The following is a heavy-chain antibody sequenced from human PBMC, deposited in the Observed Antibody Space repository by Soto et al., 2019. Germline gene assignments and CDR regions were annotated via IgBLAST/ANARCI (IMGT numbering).Heavy chain of an antibody. J-gene: IGHJ5*02. V-gene: IGHV4-4*07. CDR2: IYATGTT. CDR3: VRDGTKTLRDWFDP. Sequence: SETLSLTCTVSGASISGFYWSWIPKSSGKGLEWIWRIYATGTTDYNPSLKSRVMMSVDTSKKQFSLKLRSVRAADTAVYYCVRDGTKTLRDWFDPWGQGISATVS. D-gene: IGHD1-1*01. CDR1: GASISGFY.